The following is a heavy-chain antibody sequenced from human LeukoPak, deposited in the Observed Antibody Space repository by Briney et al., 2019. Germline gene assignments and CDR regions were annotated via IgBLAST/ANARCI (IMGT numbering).Heavy chain of an antibody. D-gene: IGHD3-22*01. CDR1: GFTFSSYC. V-gene: IGHV3-7*05. Sequence: GGSLRLSCAASGFTFSSYCMSWVRQAPGTGLEWVATIKQDESEKYYADSVKGRFTISRDNAKNSLYLQMNGLRAEDTAVYYCTRVSDDGSSHRVFHYWGQGTLVTVSS. CDR2: IKQDESEK. J-gene: IGHJ4*02. CDR3: TRVSDDGSSHRVFHY.